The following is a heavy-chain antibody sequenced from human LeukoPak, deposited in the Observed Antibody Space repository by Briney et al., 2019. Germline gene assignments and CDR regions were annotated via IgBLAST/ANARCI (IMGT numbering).Heavy chain of an antibody. J-gene: IGHJ6*02. CDR3: ASGSSGYYYSYYYYYGMDV. Sequence: PSETLSLTCTVSGGSISSYYWSWIRQPPGKGLEWIGYIYYSGSTNYNPSPKSRVTISVDTSKNQFSLKLSSVTAADTAVYYCASGSSGYYYSYYYYYGMDVWGQGTTVTVSS. CDR2: IYYSGST. CDR1: GGSISSYY. V-gene: IGHV4-59*01. D-gene: IGHD3-22*01.